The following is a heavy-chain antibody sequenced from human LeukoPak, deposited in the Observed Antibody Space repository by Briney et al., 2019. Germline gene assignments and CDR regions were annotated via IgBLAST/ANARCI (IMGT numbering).Heavy chain of an antibody. D-gene: IGHD3-22*01. CDR2: IYTSGRT. J-gene: IGHJ4*02. V-gene: IGHV4-4*07. Sequence: SETLSLTCTVSGGSISSYYWSWIRQPAGKGLEWIGRIYTSGRTNYNPSLNGRVTMSVDTSKNQFSLKLSSVTAADTAVYYCARAEDSSGYYPYYFDYWGQGTLVTVSS. CDR3: ARAEDSSGYYPYYFDY. CDR1: GGSISSYY.